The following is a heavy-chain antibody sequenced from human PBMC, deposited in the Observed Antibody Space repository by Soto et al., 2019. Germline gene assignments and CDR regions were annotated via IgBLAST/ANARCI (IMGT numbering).Heavy chain of an antibody. Sequence: SETLSLTCTVTSGSISSYYWCCIRQPAGKGLEWIGRIYTSGSTNYNPSLKSRVTMSVDTSKNQFSLKLSSVTAADTAVYYCARDPTGTNPFDYWGQGTLVPVS. D-gene: IGHD4-4*01. J-gene: IGHJ4*02. CDR1: SGSISSYY. CDR2: IYTSGST. V-gene: IGHV4-4*07. CDR3: ARDPTGTNPFDY.